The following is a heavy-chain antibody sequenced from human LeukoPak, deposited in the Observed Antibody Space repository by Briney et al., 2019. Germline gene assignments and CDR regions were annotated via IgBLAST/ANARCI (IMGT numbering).Heavy chain of an antibody. J-gene: IGHJ3*02. CDR1: GFTFSTYA. D-gene: IGHD6-13*01. CDR3: AKDHGYSSMRGAFDI. Sequence: GGSLRLSCAASGFTFSTYAMTWVRQAPGKGLEWVSAISGSGGSTYYADSVKGRFTISRDNSKNTLYLQMNSLRAEDTAVYYCAKDHGYSSMRGAFDIWGQGTMVTVSS. CDR2: ISGSGGST. V-gene: IGHV3-23*01.